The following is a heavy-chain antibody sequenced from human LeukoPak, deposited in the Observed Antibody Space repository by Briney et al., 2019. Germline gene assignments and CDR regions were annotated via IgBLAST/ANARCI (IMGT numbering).Heavy chain of an antibody. V-gene: IGHV3-66*01. CDR3: ATDLTYGGKRGYYFDY. D-gene: IGHD4-23*01. Sequence: PGGSLRLSCAASRFTVSDKYMSWVRQAPGKGLEWVSVIYSDGSTYYADSVKGRFTISRDNSKNTLYLQMNNLRAEDTAVYYCATDLTYGGKRGYYFDYWGQGTLVTVSS. J-gene: IGHJ4*02. CDR2: IYSDGST. CDR1: RFTVSDKY.